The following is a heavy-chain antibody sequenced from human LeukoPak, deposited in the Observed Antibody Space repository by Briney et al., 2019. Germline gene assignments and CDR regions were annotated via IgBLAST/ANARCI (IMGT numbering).Heavy chain of an antibody. CDR2: INLHRGAT. CDR3: ARDLRGSGYDP. CDR1: GYTFTDFY. D-gene: IGHD3-10*01. V-gene: IGHV1-2*02. J-gene: IGHJ5*02. Sequence: ASVKVSCKASGYTFTDFYIHWVRQAPGQGPEWMGWINLHRGATDYAQKFRGRVTMTRDTSISLVYMELSRLTSNDTAVYYCARDLRGSGYDPWGQGTLVTVSS.